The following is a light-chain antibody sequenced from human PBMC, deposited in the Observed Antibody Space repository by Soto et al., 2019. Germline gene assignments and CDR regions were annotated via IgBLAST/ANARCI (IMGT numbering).Light chain of an antibody. CDR1: SSDIGTNY. Sequence: VLTQPPSASGTPGQRITISCSGSSSDIGTNYVYWYQQLPGTAPKLLIYRNNQRPSGVPDRFSGSKSGISASLAISGLRSEDEADYHCAAWDDSLSGFYVFGTGTKVTVL. V-gene: IGLV1-47*01. CDR3: AAWDDSLSGFYV. CDR2: RNN. J-gene: IGLJ1*01.